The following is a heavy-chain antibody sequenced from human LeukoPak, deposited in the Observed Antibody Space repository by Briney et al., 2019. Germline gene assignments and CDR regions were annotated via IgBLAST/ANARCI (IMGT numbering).Heavy chain of an antibody. CDR2: IWFDGSNK. V-gene: IGHV3-33*01. Sequence: GGSLRLSCAASGFSFSSYGMHWVRQAPGKGLEWVAVIWFDGSNKYYADSVKGRFTISRDNSKNTLYLQMNSLGAEDTAVYYCARELASNYDSSGYPGDYWGQGTLVTVSS. J-gene: IGHJ4*02. CDR3: ARELASNYDSSGYPGDY. D-gene: IGHD3-22*01. CDR1: GFSFSSYG.